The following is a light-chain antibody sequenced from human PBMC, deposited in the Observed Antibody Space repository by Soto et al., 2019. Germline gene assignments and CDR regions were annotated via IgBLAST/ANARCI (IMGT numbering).Light chain of an antibody. Sequence: EIVMTQSPATLSVSPGERATLSCRASQSVSSNLAWYQQKPGQAPRLLIYGASTRATGIPARFSGSGSETDFTLTISSLPAEDFAVYYCQQYNNWWTFGQGTKVEIK. CDR2: GAS. V-gene: IGKV3-15*01. CDR1: QSVSSN. CDR3: QQYNNWWT. J-gene: IGKJ1*01.